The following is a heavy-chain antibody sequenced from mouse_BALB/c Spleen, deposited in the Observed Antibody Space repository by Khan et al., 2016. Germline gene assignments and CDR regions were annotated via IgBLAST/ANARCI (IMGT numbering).Heavy chain of an antibody. CDR1: GFTFSHYG. Sequence: EVELVESGGGLVRPGGSLKLSCAASGFTFSHYGMSWVRQTPDKRLELVASINSNGVNILYPDSVKGRITISRYNAKNTLYLHMSSLRSEDTAMYYCAREGIYSGYTMDYWDQGTSVAVSS. CDR2: INSNGVNI. CDR3: AREGIYSGYTMDY. D-gene: IGHD1-1*01. J-gene: IGHJ4*01. V-gene: IGHV5-6-3*01.